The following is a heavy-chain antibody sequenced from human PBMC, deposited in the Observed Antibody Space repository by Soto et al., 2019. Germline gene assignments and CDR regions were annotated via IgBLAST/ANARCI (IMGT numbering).Heavy chain of an antibody. CDR1: GFTFGDYV. V-gene: IGHV3-49*03. Sequence: PGGSLRLSCTASGFTFGDYVMTWFRQAPGKGLEWVGFIRSKTYGGTTEYAASVKGRFTISRDDSESIAYLQMNSLKTEDTAVYYCTRGYDSSGYSYFDYWGQGTLVTVSS. CDR2: IRSKTYGGTT. J-gene: IGHJ4*02. CDR3: TRGYDSSGYSYFDY. D-gene: IGHD3-22*01.